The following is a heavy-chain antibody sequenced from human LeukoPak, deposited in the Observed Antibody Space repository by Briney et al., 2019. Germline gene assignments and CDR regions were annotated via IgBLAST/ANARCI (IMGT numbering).Heavy chain of an antibody. D-gene: IGHD2-2*01. CDR2: INTNTGKP. Sequence: ASVRVSCKASGYTYTEYATNQVRQAAGQGLDWMGWINTNTGKPTYAQDFTGRFVFSLDTSVSTAYLQISSLKTEDTAVYYCARNLYCSDTSCYRASNYWGQGTLVTVSP. V-gene: IGHV7-4-1*02. CDR1: GYTYTEYA. J-gene: IGHJ4*02. CDR3: ARNLYCSDTSCYRASNY.